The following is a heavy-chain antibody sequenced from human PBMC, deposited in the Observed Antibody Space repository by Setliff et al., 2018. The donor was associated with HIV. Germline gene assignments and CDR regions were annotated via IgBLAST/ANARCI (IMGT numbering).Heavy chain of an antibody. Sequence: GGSLRLSCAASGFTFSSYAMHWVRQAPGKGLEWVAVISYDGSNKYYADSVKGRFTISRDNSKNTLYLQMNSLRAEDTAAYYCARGYCSSTSCYMLYYFDYWGQGTLVTVSS. CDR1: GFTFSSYA. CDR3: ARGYCSSTSCYMLYYFDY. V-gene: IGHV3-30*04. J-gene: IGHJ4*02. D-gene: IGHD2-2*02. CDR2: ISYDGSNK.